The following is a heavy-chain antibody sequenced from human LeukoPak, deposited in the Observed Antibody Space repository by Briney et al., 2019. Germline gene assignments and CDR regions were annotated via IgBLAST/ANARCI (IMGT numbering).Heavy chain of an antibody. CDR3: ARDGEYSSGWYYFDY. CDR2: ISAYNGNT. CDR1: GHTFSIYN. J-gene: IGHJ4*02. D-gene: IGHD6-19*01. V-gene: IGHV1-18*04. Sequence: ASVKVSCKASGHTFSIYNMHWVRQAPGQGLEWMGWISAYNGNTNYAQKLQGRVTMTTDTSTSTAYMELRSLRSDDTAVYYCARDGEYSSGWYYFDYWGQGTLVTVSS.